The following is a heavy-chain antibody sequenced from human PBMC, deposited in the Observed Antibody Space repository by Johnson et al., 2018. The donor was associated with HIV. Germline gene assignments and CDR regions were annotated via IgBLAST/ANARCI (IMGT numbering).Heavy chain of an antibody. V-gene: IGHV3-7*05. CDR1: GFTFSSYG. J-gene: IGHJ3*02. Sequence: MLLVESGGGVVQPGRSLRLSCAASGFTFSSYGMHWVRQAPGKGLEWVANIKQDGSEKYYVDSVKGRFTISRDNAKNSLYLQMNSLRAEATAVYYCARSEYDYYDSSGYDAFDIWGQGTMVTVSS. CDR2: IKQDGSEK. D-gene: IGHD3-22*01. CDR3: ARSEYDYYDSSGYDAFDI.